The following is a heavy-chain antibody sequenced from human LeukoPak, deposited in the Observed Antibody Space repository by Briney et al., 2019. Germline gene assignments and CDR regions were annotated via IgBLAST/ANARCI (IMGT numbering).Heavy chain of an antibody. CDR1: GGSISGSSYY. CDR3: TYGSGSYPVY. J-gene: IGHJ4*02. D-gene: IGHD3-10*01. V-gene: IGHV4-61*05. CDR2: IYYSGST. Sequence: TSETLSLTCTVSGGSISGSSYYWGWIRQPPGKGLEWIGYIYYSGSTNYNPSLKSRVTISVDTSKNQFSLKLSSVTAADTAVYYCTYGSGSYPVYWGQGTLVTVSS.